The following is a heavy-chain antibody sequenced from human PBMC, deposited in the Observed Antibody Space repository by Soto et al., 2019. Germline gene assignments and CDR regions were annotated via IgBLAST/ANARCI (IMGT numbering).Heavy chain of an antibody. CDR3: ARRGPGTYFDY. CDR1: GVTFSSYA. V-gene: IGHV3-23*01. CDR2: ISGSGGST. D-gene: IGHD6-13*01. J-gene: IGHJ4*02. Sequence: GGSLRLSCAASGVTFSSYALRWVRQAPGKGLGWVSAISGSGGSTYYADSVKGRFTISRDNSKNTLYLQMNSLRAEDTAVYYCARRGPGTYFDYWGQGTLVTVSS.